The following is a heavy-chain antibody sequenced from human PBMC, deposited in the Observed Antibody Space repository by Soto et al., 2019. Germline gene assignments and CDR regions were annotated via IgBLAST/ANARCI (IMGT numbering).Heavy chain of an antibody. J-gene: IGHJ4*02. CDR2: IKQDGSEK. Sequence: EVQLVESGGGLVQPGGSLRLSCAASGFTFSSYWMSWVRQAPGKGLEWVANIKQDGSEKYYVDSVKGRFTISRDNAKNSLYLQMNSLRAEDTAVYYCASPRKLYSGYDLTIQAIDYWGQGTLVTVSS. V-gene: IGHV3-7*01. CDR3: ASPRKLYSGYDLTIQAIDY. CDR1: GFTFSSYW. D-gene: IGHD5-12*01.